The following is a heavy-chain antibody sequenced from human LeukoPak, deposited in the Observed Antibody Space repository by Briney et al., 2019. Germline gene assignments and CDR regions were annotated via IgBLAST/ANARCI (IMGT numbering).Heavy chain of an antibody. CDR1: GYTFTAYY. V-gene: IGHV1-2*02. CDR2: INPNSGGT. D-gene: IGHD6-13*01. CDR3: ARAPIAAAGTWYMDV. J-gene: IGHJ6*03. Sequence: ASVKVSCKASGYTFTAYYMHWVRQAPGQGLEWMGWINPNSGGTNYSQKFQGRVTMTRDTSITTAYMELSRLTSDDTAVYYCARAPIAAAGTWYMDVWGKGTTVTVSS.